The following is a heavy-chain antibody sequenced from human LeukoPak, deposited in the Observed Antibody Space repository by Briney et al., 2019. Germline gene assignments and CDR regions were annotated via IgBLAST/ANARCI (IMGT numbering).Heavy chain of an antibody. D-gene: IGHD3-10*01. Sequence: GGSLRLSCAASGFTFSSYGMYWVRQAPGKGLEWVAFIRYDGSNKYYADSVKGRFTVSRDNAKNTLYLQMNSLRAEDTAVYYCAIGTMVRGAFDYWGQGTLVTVSS. J-gene: IGHJ4*02. CDR1: GFTFSSYG. CDR2: IRYDGSNK. V-gene: IGHV3-30*02. CDR3: AIGTMVRGAFDY.